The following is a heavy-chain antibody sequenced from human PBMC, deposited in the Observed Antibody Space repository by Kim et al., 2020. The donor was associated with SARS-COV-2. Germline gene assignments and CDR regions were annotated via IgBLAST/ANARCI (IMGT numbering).Heavy chain of an antibody. D-gene: IGHD4-17*01. Sequence: GGSLRLSCAASGFTFSGSGMHWVRQASGKGPEWVGRIRSKANSYATAYAAPVKGRFTISRDDSKNTAYLQMNNLKTEDTAVYYCTRRDDYGDYDGRDPRAFDYWGQGTLVTVSS. CDR3: TRRDDYGDYDGRDPRAFDY. V-gene: IGHV3-73*01. J-gene: IGHJ4*02. CDR2: IRSKANSYAT. CDR1: GFTFSGSG.